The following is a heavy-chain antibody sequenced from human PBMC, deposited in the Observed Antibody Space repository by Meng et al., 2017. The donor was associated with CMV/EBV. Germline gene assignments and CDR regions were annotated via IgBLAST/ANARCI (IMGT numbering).Heavy chain of an antibody. V-gene: IGHV3-13*01. Sequence: GGSLRLSCAASGFTFSSYDMHWVRQATGKGLEWVSAIGTAGDTYYPGSVKGRFTISRENAKNSLYLQMNNLQAGDTAVYYCARAPYCSNGVCFSGPYGLDVWSQGTTVTVSS. CDR3: ARAPYCSNGVCFSGPYGLDV. CDR2: IGTAGDT. CDR1: GFTFSSYD. D-gene: IGHD2-8*01. J-gene: IGHJ6*02.